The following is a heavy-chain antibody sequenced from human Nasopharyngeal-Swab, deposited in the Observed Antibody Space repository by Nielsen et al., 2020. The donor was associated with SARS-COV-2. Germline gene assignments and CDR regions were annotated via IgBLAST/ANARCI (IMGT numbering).Heavy chain of an antibody. CDR1: GFTFSSYA. Sequence: ESLKISCAASGFTFSSYAMSWVRQAPGKGLEWVSAISGSGGSTYYADSVKGRFTISRDNSKNTLYLQMNSLRAEDTAVYYCAKDVDTAMVSTQLDYWGQGTLVTVSS. V-gene: IGHV3-23*01. CDR3: AKDVDTAMVSTQLDY. CDR2: ISGSGGST. J-gene: IGHJ4*02. D-gene: IGHD5-18*01.